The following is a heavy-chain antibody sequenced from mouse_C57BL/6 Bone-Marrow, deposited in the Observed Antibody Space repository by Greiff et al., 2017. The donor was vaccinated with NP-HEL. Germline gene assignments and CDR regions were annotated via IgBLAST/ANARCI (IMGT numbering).Heavy chain of an antibody. CDR3: ARHIDSSGYVGFAY. J-gene: IGHJ3*01. CDR2: ISNGGGST. Sequence: EVKLMESGGGLVQPGGSLKLSCAASGFTFSDYYMYWVRQTPEQRLEWVAYISNGGGSTSYPDTVKGRFPISRDNAKNTLYLQMSRLKSEDTAMYDCARHIDSSGYVGFAYWGQGTLVTVSA. V-gene: IGHV5-12*01. D-gene: IGHD3-2*02. CDR1: GFTFSDYY.